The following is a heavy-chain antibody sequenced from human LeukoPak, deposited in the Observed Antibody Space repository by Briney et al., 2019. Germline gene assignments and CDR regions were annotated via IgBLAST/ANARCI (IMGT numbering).Heavy chain of an antibody. J-gene: IGHJ4*02. CDR3: AGGGSSTYIDY. Sequence: ASVTVSCKASGFTFTSYGFTWVRQAPGQGLEWMGWISGYNGNTNYAQKLQGRVTMTTDTSTRTAYMELRSLRSDDTAVYYCAGGGSSTYIDYWGQGTLVTVSS. CDR2: ISGYNGNT. V-gene: IGHV1-18*01. D-gene: IGHD2-2*01. CDR1: GFTFTSYG.